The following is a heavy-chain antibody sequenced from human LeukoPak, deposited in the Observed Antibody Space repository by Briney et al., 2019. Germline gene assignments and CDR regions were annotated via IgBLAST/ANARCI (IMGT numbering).Heavy chain of an antibody. Sequence: PGGSLRLSCAASGFTFSSYAMSWVRQAPGKGLEWVSAISGSGGSTYYADSVKGRFTISRDNSKNTLYLQMNSLRAEDTAVYYCARDLAGGYDILTGYSNWFDPWGQGTLVTVSS. J-gene: IGHJ5*02. CDR1: GFTFSSYA. CDR3: ARDLAGGYDILTGYSNWFDP. V-gene: IGHV3-23*01. D-gene: IGHD3-9*01. CDR2: ISGSGGST.